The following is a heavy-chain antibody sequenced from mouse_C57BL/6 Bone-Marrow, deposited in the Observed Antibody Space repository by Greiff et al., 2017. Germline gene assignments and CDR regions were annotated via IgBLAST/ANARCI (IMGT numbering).Heavy chain of an antibody. D-gene: IGHD2-3*01. CDR3: ARGGGYYY. Sequence: VQLQQSGAELVRPGTSVKVSCKASGYAFTNYLIEWVKQRPGQGLAWIGVINPGSGGTNYNEKFKGKATLTADKSSSTAYMQLSSLTSEDSAVYFCARGGGYYYWGQGTTLTVSS. CDR1: GYAFTNYL. CDR2: INPGSGGT. J-gene: IGHJ2*01. V-gene: IGHV1-54*01.